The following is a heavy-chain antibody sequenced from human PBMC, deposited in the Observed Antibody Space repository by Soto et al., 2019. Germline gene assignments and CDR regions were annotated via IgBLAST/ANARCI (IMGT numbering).Heavy chain of an antibody. CDR3: AFNSGSGSYSFDY. Sequence: EVQLLESGGGLVQPGGSLRLSCAASGFTFSSYAMWWVRQAPGKGLECVSAISGGGETTYYADSVKGRFTTSRDNSKNTLYLQMNSLRAEDTAVYYCAFNSGSGSYSFDYWGQGTLVTVSS. CDR2: ISGGGETT. CDR1: GFTFSSYA. D-gene: IGHD3-10*01. V-gene: IGHV3-23*01. J-gene: IGHJ4*02.